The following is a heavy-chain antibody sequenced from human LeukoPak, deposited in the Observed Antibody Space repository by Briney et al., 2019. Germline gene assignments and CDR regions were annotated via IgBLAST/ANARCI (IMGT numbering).Heavy chain of an antibody. V-gene: IGHV4-4*07. CDR3: AKGIAAAGLDY. CDR1: GGSISSYY. CDR2: IYTSGST. Sequence: SETLSLTCTVSGGSISSYYWSWIRQPAGKGLEWIGRIYTSGSTNYNPSLKSRVTISVDKSKNQFSLKLISVTAADTAVYYCAKGIAAAGLDYWGQGTLVTVSS. J-gene: IGHJ4*02. D-gene: IGHD6-13*01.